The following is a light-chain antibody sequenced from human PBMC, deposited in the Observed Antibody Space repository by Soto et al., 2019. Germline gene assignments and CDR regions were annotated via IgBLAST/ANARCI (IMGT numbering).Light chain of an antibody. CDR3: QQYSTYPWM. V-gene: IGKV1-5*01. CDR2: DAS. CDR1: QSISTW. Sequence: DIQLTQSPSTLSASVGDRVSITCRASQSISTWLAWYQQKPGKAPKLLIFDASSLESRVSSRFSGRGSGTQFTLTISSLQPDDFATYYCQQYSTYPWMFGQGAKVEFK. J-gene: IGKJ1*01.